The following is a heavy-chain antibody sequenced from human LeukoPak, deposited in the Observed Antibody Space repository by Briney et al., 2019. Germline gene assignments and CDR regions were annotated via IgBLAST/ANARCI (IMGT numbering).Heavy chain of an antibody. J-gene: IGHJ3*02. V-gene: IGHV1-24*01. CDR1: GYTLTELS. D-gene: IGHD6-19*01. Sequence: ASVKVSCTVSGYTLTELSMHWVRQAPGKGLEWMGGFDPEDGETIYAQKFQGRVTMTEDTSTDTAYMELSSLRSEDTAVYYCATAPGYSSGWYRGKNAFDIWGQGTMVTVSS. CDR2: FDPEDGET. CDR3: ATAPGYSSGWYRGKNAFDI.